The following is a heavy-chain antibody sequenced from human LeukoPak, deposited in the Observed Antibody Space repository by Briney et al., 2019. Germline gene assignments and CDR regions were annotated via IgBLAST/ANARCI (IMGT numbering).Heavy chain of an antibody. Sequence: PGGSLRLSCAASGFTFSSYAMSWVRQAPGKGLEWVSVIYSDGSTYYADSVKGRFTISRDNSKNTVYLQMNSLRPDDTAVYYCAGHPRAGIWGQGTLVTVSS. V-gene: IGHV3-53*01. D-gene: IGHD6-13*01. CDR3: AGHPRAGI. CDR2: IYSDGST. CDR1: GFTFSSYA. J-gene: IGHJ4*02.